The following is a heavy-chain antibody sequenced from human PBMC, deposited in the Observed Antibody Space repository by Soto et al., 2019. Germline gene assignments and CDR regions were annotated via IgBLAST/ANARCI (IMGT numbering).Heavy chain of an antibody. CDR2: ISYDGSNK. Sequence: GGSLRLSCAASGFTFSSYGMHWVRQAPGKGLEWVAVISYDGSNKYYADSVKGRFTISRDNSKNTLYLQMNSLRAEDTAVYYCAKDLSGGVLLGGGTYYYYGMDVWGQGTTVTVSS. CDR3: AKDLSGGVLLGGGTYYYYGMDV. V-gene: IGHV3-30*18. CDR1: GFTFSSYG. D-gene: IGHD3-10*01. J-gene: IGHJ6*02.